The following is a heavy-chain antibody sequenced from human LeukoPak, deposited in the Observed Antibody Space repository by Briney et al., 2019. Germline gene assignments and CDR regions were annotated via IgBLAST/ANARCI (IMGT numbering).Heavy chain of an antibody. V-gene: IGHV3-23*01. CDR1: GFNVNNAW. CDR2: ISGSGGST. Sequence: GGSLRLSCAASGFNVNNAWMSWVRQAPGKGLEWVSAISGSGGSTYYADSVKGRFTISRDNSKNTLYLQMNSLRAEDTAVYYCAKDDSSGYLRGAFDIWGQGTMVTVSS. D-gene: IGHD3-22*01. CDR3: AKDDSSGYLRGAFDI. J-gene: IGHJ3*02.